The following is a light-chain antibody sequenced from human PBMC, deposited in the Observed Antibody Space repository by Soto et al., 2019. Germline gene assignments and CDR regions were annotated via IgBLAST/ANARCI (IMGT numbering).Light chain of an antibody. J-gene: IGKJ5*01. CDR3: QQYGSSPRT. CDR2: GAS. V-gene: IGKV3-20*01. CDR1: QTISSF. Sequence: IVLPQSPGTLSLSPGEGATLSCRASQTISSFLAWYQQKRGQAPRLLIHGASNRATGIPDRFSGSGSGTDFTLTISRLEPEDFAVYYCQQYGSSPRTFGQGTRLEIK.